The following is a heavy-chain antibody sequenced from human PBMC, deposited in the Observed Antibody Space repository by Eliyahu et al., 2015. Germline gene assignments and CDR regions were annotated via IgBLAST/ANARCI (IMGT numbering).Heavy chain of an antibody. Sequence: QVQLQQWGAGLLKPSETLSLTCAXYGGSFSGYYWSWIRQPPGKGLEWIGEINHSGSTNYNPSLKSRVTISVDTSKNQFSLKLSSVTAADTAVYYCARPGGGNSRYFQHWGQGTLVTVSS. D-gene: IGHD4-23*01. CDR3: ARPGGGNSRYFQH. CDR1: GGSFSGYY. J-gene: IGHJ1*01. CDR2: INHSGST. V-gene: IGHV4-34*01.